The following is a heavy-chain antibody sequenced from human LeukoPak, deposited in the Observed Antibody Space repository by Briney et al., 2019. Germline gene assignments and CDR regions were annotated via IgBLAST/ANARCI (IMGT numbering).Heavy chain of an antibody. V-gene: IGHV3-21*01. CDR2: ISSNSSHT. J-gene: IGHJ4*02. D-gene: IGHD5-24*01. CDR3: ARTRDGYNFGPFDC. Sequence: PGGSLGLSCAASGFTFSSYRMNWVRQAPGKGQEWVSLISSNSSHTYNADSVKGRFTISRDNAKNSLYLEMNSLRVEDTAVYYCARTRDGYNFGPFDCWGQGTLVTVSS. CDR1: GFTFSSYR.